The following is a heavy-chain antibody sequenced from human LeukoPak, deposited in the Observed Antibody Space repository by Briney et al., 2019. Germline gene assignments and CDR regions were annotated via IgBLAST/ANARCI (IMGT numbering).Heavy chain of an antibody. Sequence: GGSLRLSCAVSGFTFSDYYMSWIRQAPGKGLEWVAFIRYDGSNKYYADSVKGRFTISRDNSKNTLYLQMNSLRAEDTAVYYCAKDGGGYYPSYYYYMDVWGKGTTVTISS. CDR2: IRYDGSNK. D-gene: IGHD3-22*01. J-gene: IGHJ6*03. V-gene: IGHV3-30*02. CDR1: GFTFSDYY. CDR3: AKDGGGYYPSYYYYMDV.